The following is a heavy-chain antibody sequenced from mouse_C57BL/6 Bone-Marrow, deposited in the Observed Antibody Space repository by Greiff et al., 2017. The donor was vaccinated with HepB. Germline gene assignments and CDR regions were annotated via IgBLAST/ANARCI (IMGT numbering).Heavy chain of an antibody. V-gene: IGHV1-81*01. CDR3: AKKPGSSSLDYDY. Sequence: QVQLQQSGAELARPGASVKLSCKASGFTFKSYGISWVQQRTGQGLEWIGEIYPRSGNTYYNEKFKGKVTLTADKSTSKAYMELRSLTSEDTAVDFCAKKPGSSSLDYDYWGQGTTLTVSS. D-gene: IGHD1-1*01. J-gene: IGHJ2*01. CDR1: GFTFKSYG. CDR2: IYPRSGNT.